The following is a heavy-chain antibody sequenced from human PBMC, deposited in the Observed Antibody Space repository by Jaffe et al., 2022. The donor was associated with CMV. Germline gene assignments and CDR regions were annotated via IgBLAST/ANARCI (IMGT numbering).Heavy chain of an antibody. CDR3: ARAPVNCGGDCRPYWGQADY. CDR1: GFTFSSYT. D-gene: IGHD2-21*02. J-gene: IGHJ4*02. V-gene: IGHV3-21*01. Sequence: EVQLVESGGGLVKPGGSLRLSCATSGFTFSSYTMNWVRQAPGKGLEWVSSISSSSSYKYYADSVKGRFTISRDNAKNSLYLQMNSLRAEDTAVYYCARAPVNCGGDCRPYWGQADYWGQGTLVTISS. CDR2: ISSSSSYK.